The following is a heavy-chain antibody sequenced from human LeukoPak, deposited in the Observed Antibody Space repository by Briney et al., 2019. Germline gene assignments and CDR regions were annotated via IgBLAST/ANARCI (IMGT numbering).Heavy chain of an antibody. V-gene: IGHV3-30-3*01. Sequence: GGSLRLSCAASGFTFSSYAMHWVRQAPGKGLEWVAVISYDGSNKYYADSVKGRFTISRDNSKNTLYLQMNSLRAEDTALYYCAKDIFTMVRGVVDYWGQGTLVTVSP. J-gene: IGHJ4*02. CDR2: ISYDGSNK. D-gene: IGHD3-10*01. CDR3: AKDIFTMVRGVVDY. CDR1: GFTFSSYA.